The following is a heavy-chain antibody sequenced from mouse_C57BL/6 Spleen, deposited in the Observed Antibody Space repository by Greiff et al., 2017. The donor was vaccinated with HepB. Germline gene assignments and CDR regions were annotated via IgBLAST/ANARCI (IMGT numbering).Heavy chain of an antibody. CDR3: ARLWVTTVVAGGYFDS. CDR1: GYSFTDYN. CDR2: INPNYGTT. V-gene: IGHV1-39*01. Sequence: EVQLQQSGPELVKPGASVKISCKASGYSFTDYNMNWVKQSNGKSLEWIGVINPNYGTTSYNQKFKGKATLTVDQSSSTAYMQLNSLTSEDSAVYYCARLWVTTVVAGGYFDSWGQGTTLTVSS. J-gene: IGHJ2*01. D-gene: IGHD1-1*01.